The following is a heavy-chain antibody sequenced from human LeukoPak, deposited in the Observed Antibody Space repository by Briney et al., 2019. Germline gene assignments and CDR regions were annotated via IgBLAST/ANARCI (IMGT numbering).Heavy chain of an antibody. CDR2: IYYSGST. CDR3: ASLRGYSYGFDY. Sequence: SQTLSLTCTVSGGSISSGSYYWSWIRQPPGKGLEWIGSIYYSGSTYYNPSLKSRVTISVDTSKNQFSLKLSSVTAADTAVYYCASLRGYSYGFDYWGQGTLVTVSS. J-gene: IGHJ4*02. D-gene: IGHD5-18*01. V-gene: IGHV4-39*01. CDR1: GGSISSGSYY.